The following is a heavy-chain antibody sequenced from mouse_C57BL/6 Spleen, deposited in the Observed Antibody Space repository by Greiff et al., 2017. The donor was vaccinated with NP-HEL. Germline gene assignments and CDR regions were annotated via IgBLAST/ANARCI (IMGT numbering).Heavy chain of an antibody. D-gene: IGHD2-10*01. V-gene: IGHV1-50*01. J-gene: IGHJ2*01. CDR3: ARSPTGDFDY. Sequence: QVQLQQPGAELVKPGASVKLSCKVSGYTFTSYWMQWVNQRPGQGLEWMGEIDPSDSNTNYNQKFKGKATLTDDTSSSTAYMQLSSLTSDDSAVYYCARSPTGDFDYWGQGTTLTVSS. CDR2: IDPSDSNT. CDR1: GYTFTSYW.